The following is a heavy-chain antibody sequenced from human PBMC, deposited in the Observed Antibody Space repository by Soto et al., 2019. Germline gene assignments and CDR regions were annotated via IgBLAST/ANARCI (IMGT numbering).Heavy chain of an antibody. J-gene: IGHJ6*02. V-gene: IGHV4-59*01. Sequence: SETLSLTCTVSGGSISSYYWSWIRQPPGKGLEWIGYIYYSGSTNYNPSLKSRVTISVDTSKNQFSLKLSSVTAADTAVYYCGRAGRYGSGSYYPYYYYGMDVWGQGTTVTVSS. D-gene: IGHD3-10*01. CDR3: GRAGRYGSGSYYPYYYYGMDV. CDR2: IYYSGST. CDR1: GGSISSYY.